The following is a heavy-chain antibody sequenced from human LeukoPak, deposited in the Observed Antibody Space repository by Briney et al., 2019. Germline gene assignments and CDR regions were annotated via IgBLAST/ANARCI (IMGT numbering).Heavy chain of an antibody. CDR3: ARARPPDYSSGWYTFDY. V-gene: IGHV3-48*03. D-gene: IGHD6-13*01. CDR2: ISSSGRTI. Sequence: LGGSLRLSCAVSGFTFSSYEMNWVRQAPGKGLEWVSYISSSGRTIYYADSVKGRFTISRDNAKNSLDLQMNSLKAEDTAVYYCARARPPDYSSGWYTFDYRGQGTLVTVSS. J-gene: IGHJ4*02. CDR1: GFTFSSYE.